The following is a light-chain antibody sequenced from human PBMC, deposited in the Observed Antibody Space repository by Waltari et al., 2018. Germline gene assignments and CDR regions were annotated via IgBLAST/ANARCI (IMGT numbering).Light chain of an antibody. CDR3: CSYAGSSTFL. Sequence: QSALTQPASVSWSPRPSLPLSCTRTIRAVGGYHFVSWSLQNPAKAPKISIYEVTKRPSGVSNRFSGSKSGNTASLTISGLQADDEADYYCCSYAGSSTFLFGGGTKLTVL. J-gene: IGLJ2*01. CDR1: IRAVGGYHF. V-gene: IGLV2-23*02. CDR2: EVT.